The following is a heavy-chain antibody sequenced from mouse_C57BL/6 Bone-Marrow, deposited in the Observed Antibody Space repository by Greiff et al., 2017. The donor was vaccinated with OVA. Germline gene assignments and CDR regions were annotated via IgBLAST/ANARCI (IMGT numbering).Heavy chain of an antibody. Sequence: EVQLQQSGAELVKPGASVKLSCTASGFNIKDYYMHWVKQRTEQGLEWIGRIDPEDGETKYAPKFPGKATITADTSSNTAYLQLSSLTSEDTAVYYCARRISYYYGSSYWYFDVWGTGTTVTVSS. D-gene: IGHD1-1*01. J-gene: IGHJ1*03. V-gene: IGHV14-2*01. CDR1: GFNIKDYY. CDR3: ARRISYYYGSSYWYFDV. CDR2: IDPEDGET.